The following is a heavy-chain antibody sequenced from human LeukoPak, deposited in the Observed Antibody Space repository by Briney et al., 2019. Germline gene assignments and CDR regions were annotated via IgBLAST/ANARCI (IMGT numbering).Heavy chain of an antibody. Sequence: ASVKVSCKASGYTCTSYYMHWVRQAPGQGLEWMGIINPSGGGTRYAEKFQGRVTMTRDTSTSTVYMELSSLSSEDTAVYHCARSNGWYYFDYWGQGTLVTVSS. CDR3: ARSNGWYYFDY. V-gene: IGHV1-46*01. D-gene: IGHD6-19*01. J-gene: IGHJ4*02. CDR1: GYTCTSYY. CDR2: INPSGGGT.